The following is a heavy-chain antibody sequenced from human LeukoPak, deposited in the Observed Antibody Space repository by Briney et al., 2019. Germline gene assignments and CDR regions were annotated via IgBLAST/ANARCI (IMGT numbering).Heavy chain of an antibody. CDR2: IYHSGST. V-gene: IGHV4-4*02. D-gene: IGHD6-19*01. Sequence: SETLSLTCAVSGGSISSSNWWSWVRQPPGKGLEWIGEIYHSGSTNYNPSLKSRVTISVDKSKNQFSLKLSSVTAADTAVYYCARDLVAVAGYFDYWGQGTLVTVSS. CDR3: ARDLVAVAGYFDY. J-gene: IGHJ4*02. CDR1: GGSISSSNW.